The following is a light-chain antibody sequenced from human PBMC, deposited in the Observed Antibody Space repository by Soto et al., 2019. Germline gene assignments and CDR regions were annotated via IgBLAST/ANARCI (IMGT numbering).Light chain of an antibody. CDR1: SSDVGGYNY. CDR3: SSYAGSSNV. V-gene: IGLV2-8*01. Sequence: QSVLTQPPSASGSPGQSVAISCTGTSSDVGGYNYVSWYQQHPGKAPKLMIYEVNKRPSGVPDRSSGSKSGNTASLTVSGLQAEDEADYHCSSYAGSSNVFGTGTKVTVL. CDR2: EVN. J-gene: IGLJ1*01.